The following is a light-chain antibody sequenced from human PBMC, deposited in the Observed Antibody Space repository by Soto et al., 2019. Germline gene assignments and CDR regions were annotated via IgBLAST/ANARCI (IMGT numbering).Light chain of an antibody. CDR3: QQYGDSPWIT. CDR1: QSVSSSY. V-gene: IGKV3-20*01. J-gene: IGKJ5*01. CDR2: GAS. Sequence: EIVLTQSPGTLSLSPGERATLSCRASQSVSSSYLAWYQQKPGQAPRLLIYGASSRATGIPDRFGGSGSGTDFTLTIRRLEPEDFAVYYCQQYGDSPWITFGQGTRLEIK.